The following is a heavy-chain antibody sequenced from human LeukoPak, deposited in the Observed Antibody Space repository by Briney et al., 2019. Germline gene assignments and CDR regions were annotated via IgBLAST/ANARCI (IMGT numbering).Heavy chain of an antibody. CDR3: ASRVRYYYYYGIDV. J-gene: IGHJ6*04. V-gene: IGHV1-8*01. CDR1: GYTFTSYD. D-gene: IGHD3-10*02. CDR2: MNPISGNT. Sequence: ASVKVSCKASGYTFTSYDINWVRQATGQGLEWMGWMNPISGNTGYAQKFQGRGTMTRNNHISTDYMELTSPRSADKDVYYCASRVRYYYYYGIDVWGKRTTVTVSS.